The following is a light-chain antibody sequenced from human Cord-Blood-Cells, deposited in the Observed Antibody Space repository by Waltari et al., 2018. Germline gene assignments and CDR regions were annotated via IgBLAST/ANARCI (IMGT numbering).Light chain of an antibody. CDR3: HQANSFPRT. V-gene: IGKV1-12*01. Sequence: DIQMTQSPSSVSASVGDRVTITCRASQGISSWLDWYQQKPGKAPKLLIYVASSLQSGVPSRFSRIASRTHFTLTIISLQPEDFAAYYCHQANSFPRTFGHETNVEIK. CDR1: QGISSW. J-gene: IGKJ1*01. CDR2: VAS.